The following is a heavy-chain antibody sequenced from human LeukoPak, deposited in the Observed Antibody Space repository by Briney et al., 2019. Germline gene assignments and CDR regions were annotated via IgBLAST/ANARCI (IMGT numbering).Heavy chain of an antibody. CDR1: GGSISSGGYY. CDR3: ARGLSVSYFDY. Sequence: SEALSLTCTVSGGSISSGGYYWSWIRQHPGKGLEWIGYIYYSGSTYYNPSLKSRVTISVDTSKNQFSLKLSSVTAADTAVYYCARGLSVSYFDYWGQGTLVTVSS. J-gene: IGHJ4*02. CDR2: IYYSGST. D-gene: IGHD3-16*01. V-gene: IGHV4-31*03.